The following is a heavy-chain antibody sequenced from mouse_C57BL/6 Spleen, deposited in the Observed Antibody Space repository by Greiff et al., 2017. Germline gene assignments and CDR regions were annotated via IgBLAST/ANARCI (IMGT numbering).Heavy chain of an antibody. D-gene: IGHD2-4*01. CDR2: IRSKSNNYAT. CDR3: VRQAIYYDYDGAWFAY. Sequence: EVQLQESGGGLVQPKGSLKLSCAASGFSFNTYAMNWVRQAPGKGLEWVARIRSKSNNYATYYADSVKDRFTISRDDSESMLYLQMNNLKTEDTAMYYCVRQAIYYDYDGAWFAYWGQGTLVTVSA. CDR1: GFSFNTYA. V-gene: IGHV10-1*01. J-gene: IGHJ3*01.